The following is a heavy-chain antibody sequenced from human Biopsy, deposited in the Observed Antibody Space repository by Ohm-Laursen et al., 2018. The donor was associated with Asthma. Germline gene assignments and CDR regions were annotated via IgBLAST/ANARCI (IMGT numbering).Heavy chain of an antibody. J-gene: IGHJ4*02. V-gene: IGHV7-4-1*02. CDR1: GYIFTTYT. CDR3: ARMISYYHEMRAPFFDY. Sequence: ASVKVSCKASGYIFTTYTMNWVRQAPGQGLEWMGWINTDTGNPTYAQGFTGRFVSSLDTSVNTAHLQISSLKAEDTAVYYCARMISYYHEMRAPFFDYWGQGTLVTVSS. D-gene: IGHD3-22*01. CDR2: INTDTGNP.